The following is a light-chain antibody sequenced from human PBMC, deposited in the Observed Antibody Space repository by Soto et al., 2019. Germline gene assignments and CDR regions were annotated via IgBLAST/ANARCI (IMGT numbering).Light chain of an antibody. CDR2: DAS. V-gene: IGKV1-5*01. Sequence: DIQMTQSPSTLSASVGDRVTITCRASQSISSWLAWYQQKPGKAPKLLIYDASSLEGGVPSRFSGSGSGTEFTLPISSLQPDDFATYYCQQYNSYSPKVIFGPGTKVDIK. CDR3: QQYNSYSPKVI. CDR1: QSISSW. J-gene: IGKJ3*01.